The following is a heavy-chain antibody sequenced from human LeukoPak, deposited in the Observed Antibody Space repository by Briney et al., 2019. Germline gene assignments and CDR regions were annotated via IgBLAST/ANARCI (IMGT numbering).Heavy chain of an antibody. CDR1: GGSFSGYY. CDR3: ASDETTVTISGFY. J-gene: IGHJ4*02. D-gene: IGHD4-11*01. CDR2: INHSGST. V-gene: IGHV4-34*01. Sequence: SETLSLTCAVYGGSFSGYYWSWIRQPPGKELGWIGEINHSGSTNYNPSLKSRVTISVDTSKNQFSLKLSSVTAADTAVYYCASDETTVTISGFYWGQGTLVTVSS.